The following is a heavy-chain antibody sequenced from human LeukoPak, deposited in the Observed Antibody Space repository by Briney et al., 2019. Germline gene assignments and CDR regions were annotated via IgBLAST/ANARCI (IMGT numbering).Heavy chain of an antibody. V-gene: IGHV3-48*03. Sequence: PGGSLRLSCAASGFTFSSYEMNWVRQAPGKGLEWVSYISSSGSTKYYADSVKGRFTISRDNSKNTLYLQMNSLRAEDTAVYYCAKLGVTTPVDYWGQGTLVTVSS. CDR3: AKLGVTTPVDY. CDR1: GFTFSSYE. J-gene: IGHJ4*02. CDR2: ISSSGSTK. D-gene: IGHD4-17*01.